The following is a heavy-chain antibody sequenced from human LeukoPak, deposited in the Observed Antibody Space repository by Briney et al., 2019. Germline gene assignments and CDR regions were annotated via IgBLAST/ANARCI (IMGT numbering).Heavy chain of an antibody. V-gene: IGHV4-59*01. CDR2: IYYSGST. Sequence: SETLSLTCTVSGGSISSYYWSWIRQPPGQGLEWIGYIYYSGSTNYNPSLKSRVTISVDTSKNQFSLKLSSVTAADTAVYYCARVLGPYYSGWYFDYWGQGTLVTVSS. CDR3: ARVLGPYYSGWYFDY. J-gene: IGHJ4*02. CDR1: GGSISSYY. D-gene: IGHD6-19*01.